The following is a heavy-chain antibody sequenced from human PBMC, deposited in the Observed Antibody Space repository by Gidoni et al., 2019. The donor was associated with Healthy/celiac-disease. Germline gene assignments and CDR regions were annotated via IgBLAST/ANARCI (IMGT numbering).Heavy chain of an antibody. CDR3: AIVRQYQLYTSWGWFDP. V-gene: IGHV4-59*01. J-gene: IGHJ5*02. CDR2: IYYSGCT. D-gene: IGHD2-2*01. Sequence: IRPPPGKGLEWIGYIYYSGCTNYNPSLKSRVTISVDTSKNQFSLKLSSVTAADTAVYYCAIVRQYQLYTSWGWFDPWGQGTLVTVSS.